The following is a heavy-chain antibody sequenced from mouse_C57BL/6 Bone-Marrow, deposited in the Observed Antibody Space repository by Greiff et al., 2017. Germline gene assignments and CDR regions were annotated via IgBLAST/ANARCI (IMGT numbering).Heavy chain of an antibody. J-gene: IGHJ2*01. CDR1: GYTFTRYG. CDR3: ARGGGYYRYFDY. V-gene: IGHV1-81*01. D-gene: IGHD1-1*01. CDR2: IYPRSGNT. Sequence: VQLQESGAELARPGASVKLSCKASGYTFTRYGISWVKQRTGQGLEWIGEIYPRSGNTYYNEKFKGKATLTADTSSSTAYMELRSLTSEDSAVYFCARGGGYYRYFDYWGKGTTLTVSS.